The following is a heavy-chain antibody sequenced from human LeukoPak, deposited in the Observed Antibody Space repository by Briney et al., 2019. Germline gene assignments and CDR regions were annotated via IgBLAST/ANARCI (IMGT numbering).Heavy chain of an antibody. CDR3: ARVIHIAAAGTYDY. D-gene: IGHD6-13*01. CDR1: GGSISSYY. Sequence: NPSETLSLTCTVSGGSISSYYRSWIRQPPGKGPEWIGNVFNGGSPNYNPSLKSRVTVSFDTSKNQFSLHLSSVTAADTAVYYCARVIHIAAAGTYDYWGQGTLVTVSS. CDR2: VFNGGSP. V-gene: IGHV4-4*08. J-gene: IGHJ4*02.